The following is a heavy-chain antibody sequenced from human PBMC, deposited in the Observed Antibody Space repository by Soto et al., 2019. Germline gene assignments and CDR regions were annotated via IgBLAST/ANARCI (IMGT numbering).Heavy chain of an antibody. CDR1: GFVFSSYG. CDR2: IGYDGSTK. Sequence: QVQLVESGGGVVQPGRSLRLSCAASGFVFSSYGMHWVRQAPGKGLEWVAVIGYDGSTKYYENSVKGRFTISRDNSKNTLYLQMTPLRAEDTAVYSFASHVDADYWGQGTLVTVSS. CDR3: ASHVDADY. J-gene: IGHJ4*02. D-gene: IGHD5-12*01. V-gene: IGHV3-33*01.